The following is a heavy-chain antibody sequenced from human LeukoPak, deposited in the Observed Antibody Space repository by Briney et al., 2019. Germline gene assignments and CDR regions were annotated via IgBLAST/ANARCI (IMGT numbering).Heavy chain of an antibody. Sequence: PGGSLRLSCAASGFTFSSYSMNGVRQAPGKGLEWVSYISSSSSTIYYADSVKGRFTISRDNAKNSLYLQMNNLRAEDTAVYYCARADYDFWSGYYYYWGQGTLVTVSS. CDR1: GFTFSSYS. CDR2: ISSSSSTI. V-gene: IGHV3-48*04. J-gene: IGHJ4*02. D-gene: IGHD3-3*01. CDR3: ARADYDFWSGYYYY.